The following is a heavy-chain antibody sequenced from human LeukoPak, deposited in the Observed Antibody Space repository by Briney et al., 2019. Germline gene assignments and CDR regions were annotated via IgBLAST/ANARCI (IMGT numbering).Heavy chain of an antibody. V-gene: IGHV3-23*01. D-gene: IGHD3-9*01. CDR3: AKLNYFDILTGYNAYFDY. CDR2: ITGSGGST. CDR1: GFTFSRYA. J-gene: IGHJ4*02. Sequence: GGSLRLSCAGSGFTFSRYAMNWVRQAPGKGLEWVSTITGSGGSTYYAGSVKGRFTISRDNSKNTLYLQMNSLRAEDTAIYYCAKLNYFDILTGYNAYFDYWGQGTLVTVSS.